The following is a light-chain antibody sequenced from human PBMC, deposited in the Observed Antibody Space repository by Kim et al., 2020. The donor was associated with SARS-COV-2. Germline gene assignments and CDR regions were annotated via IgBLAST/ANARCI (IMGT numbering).Light chain of an antibody. CDR2: EDN. CDR3: QSYDSSKPWV. Sequence: NFMLTQPHSVSESPWKTVTISCTRSSGSIASNYVQWYQQRPGSAPTTVIYEDNQRPSGVPDRFSGSIDSSSNSASLTISGLKTEDEADYYCQSYDSSKPWVFGGGTQLTVL. CDR1: SGSIASNY. J-gene: IGLJ3*02. V-gene: IGLV6-57*04.